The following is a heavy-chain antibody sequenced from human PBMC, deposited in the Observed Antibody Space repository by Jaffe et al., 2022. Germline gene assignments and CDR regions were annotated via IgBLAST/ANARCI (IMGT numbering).Heavy chain of an antibody. D-gene: IGHD6-19*01. J-gene: IGHJ4*02. CDR1: GFTFSSYE. CDR3: ARDQGGIAVAGTFDY. V-gene: IGHV3-48*03. CDR2: ISSSGSTI. Sequence: EVQLVESGGGLVQPGGSLRLSCAASGFTFSSYEMNWVRQAPGKGLEWVSYISSSGSTIYYADSVKGRFTISRDNAKNSLYLQMNSLRAEDTAVYYCARDQGGIAVAGTFDYWGQGTLVTVSS.